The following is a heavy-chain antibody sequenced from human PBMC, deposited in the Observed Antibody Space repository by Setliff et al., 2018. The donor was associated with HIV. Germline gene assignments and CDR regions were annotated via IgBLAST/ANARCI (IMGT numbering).Heavy chain of an antibody. CDR2: ISYSGST. J-gene: IGHJ4*02. V-gene: IGHV4-59*02. Sequence: PSETLSLTCTVSGGSVNGHYWNWIRLTPGKGLEWIGGISYSGSTNYNPSLKSRVTISVDTSRNEFSLKLSSVTAADTAVYYCATDPTSYCTGGNCHSGRFASWGQGTLVTVSS. D-gene: IGHD2-15*01. CDR1: GGSVNGHY. CDR3: ATDPTSYCTGGNCHSGRFAS.